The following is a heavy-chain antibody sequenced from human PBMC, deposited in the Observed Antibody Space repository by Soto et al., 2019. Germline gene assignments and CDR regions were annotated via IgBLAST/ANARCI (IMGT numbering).Heavy chain of an antibody. J-gene: IGHJ6*02. CDR1: GYSMTSGGYY. V-gene: IGHV4-31*03. CDR3: APLLGSHKHYYFGIDV. CDR2: IYYSGGT. Sequence: QMQLQESGPELVKPSQTLSLICTVSGYSMTSGGYYWSWIRHLPGKGLDWLGYIYYSGGTQFNPSITSRVSMSGDTSKNQFSLRLSSVTAAETAVYYCAPLLGSHKHYYFGIDVWGQGTTVTVSS. D-gene: IGHD1-26*01.